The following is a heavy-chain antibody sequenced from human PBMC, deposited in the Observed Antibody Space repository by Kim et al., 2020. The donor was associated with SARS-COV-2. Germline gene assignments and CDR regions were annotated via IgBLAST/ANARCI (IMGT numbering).Heavy chain of an antibody. CDR3: ARAGYFDWLLGH. Sequence: TKYSQKFKGRVTITRDTSASAAYLDRGSLRSEDTAIYYCARAGYFDWLLGHWGQGTLVTVSS. D-gene: IGHD3-9*01. CDR2: T. V-gene: IGHV1-3*01. J-gene: IGHJ4*02.